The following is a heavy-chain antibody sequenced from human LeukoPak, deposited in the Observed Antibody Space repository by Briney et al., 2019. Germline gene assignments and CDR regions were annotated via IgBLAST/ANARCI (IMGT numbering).Heavy chain of an antibody. J-gene: IGHJ4*02. CDR2: ISSSGSTI. CDR1: GFTFSDYY. CDR3: ASSGWLLERYYFDY. D-gene: IGHD5-12*01. Sequence: PGGSLRLSCAASGFTFSDYYMSWIRQAPGKGLEWVSYISSSGSTIYYADSVKGRFTISRDNAKNSLYLQMNSLRAEDTAVYYRASSGWLLERYYFDYWGQATLVTVSS. V-gene: IGHV3-11*01.